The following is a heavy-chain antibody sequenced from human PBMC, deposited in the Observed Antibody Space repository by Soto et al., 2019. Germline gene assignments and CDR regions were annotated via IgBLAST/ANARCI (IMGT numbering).Heavy chain of an antibody. CDR2: INAGNGDT. D-gene: IGHD5-18*01. CDR3: ARDLRLVTTGGRIQLWFDAFDI. Sequence: ASVKFSRKASRYSFTTYALHWVRQAPGQRLEWMGRINAGNGDTKYSENFQGRVTMTRDTSTSTVYVELSSLRSEDTAVYYCARDLRLVTTGGRIQLWFDAFDIWGQGTMVIVSS. J-gene: IGHJ3*02. V-gene: IGHV1-3*01. CDR1: RYSFTTYA.